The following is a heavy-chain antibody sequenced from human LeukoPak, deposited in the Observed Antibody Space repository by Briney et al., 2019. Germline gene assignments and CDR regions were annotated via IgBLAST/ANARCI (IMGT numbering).Heavy chain of an antibody. V-gene: IGHV3-30*03. CDR2: ISYDIST. J-gene: IGHJ4*02. Sequence: GRSLRLSCAASGFTFSSYGMHWVRQAPGRGLEWLALISYDISTNYAESVKGRFTISRDNSKNMLYLQMSSLRPEDTAVYYCARESHSFDYWGQGTLVAVSS. CDR1: GFTFSSYG. CDR3: ARESHSFDY.